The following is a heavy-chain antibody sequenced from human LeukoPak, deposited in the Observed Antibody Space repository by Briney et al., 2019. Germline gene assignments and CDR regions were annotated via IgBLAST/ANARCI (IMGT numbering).Heavy chain of an antibody. CDR1: VFTFSRYA. J-gene: IGHJ6*01. V-gene: IGHV3-23*01. Sequence: GGSLTLSCAPSVFTFSRYAMSWVRQARGKGLEWVSAISGGGGGTFYAHSVKGRLPISRDNYKNTLYMEVHSLRAEDTAVYYCAKGLGGKPYYYYGWPVGGEGTT. CDR2: ISGGGGGT. CDR3: AKGLGGKPYYYYGWPV.